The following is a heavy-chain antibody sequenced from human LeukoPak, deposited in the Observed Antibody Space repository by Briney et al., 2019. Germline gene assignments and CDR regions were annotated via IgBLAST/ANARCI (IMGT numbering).Heavy chain of an antibody. CDR1: GFTFSSYA. V-gene: IGHV3-23*01. CDR3: EGSLRFLEWLSPHNY. J-gene: IGHJ4*02. D-gene: IGHD3-3*01. CDR2: ISGSGGST. Sequence: GGSLRLSCAASGFTFSSYAMSWVRQAPGKGLEWVSAISGSGGSTYYADSVKGRFTISRDNSRNTLYLQMNSLRAEDTAVYYCEGSLRFLEWLSPHNYWGQGTLVTVSS.